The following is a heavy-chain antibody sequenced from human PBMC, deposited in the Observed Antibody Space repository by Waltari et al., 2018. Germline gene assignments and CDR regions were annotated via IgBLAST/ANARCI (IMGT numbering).Heavy chain of an antibody. CDR3: ARDYSGSSPGGY. Sequence: EVQLVESGGGLIQPGGSLRLSCAASGFTVSTTYMSWVRQAPGKGLEWVSVIYSDGSTYYADSLKGRFTISRDNSKNTLYLQMDSLRAEDTAVYYCARDYSGSSPGGYWGQGTLVTVSS. CDR2: IYSDGST. CDR1: GFTVSTTY. J-gene: IGHJ4*02. D-gene: IGHD1-26*01. V-gene: IGHV3-53*01.